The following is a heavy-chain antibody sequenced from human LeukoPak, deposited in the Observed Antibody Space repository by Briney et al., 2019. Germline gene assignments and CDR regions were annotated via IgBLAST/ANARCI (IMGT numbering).Heavy chain of an antibody. V-gene: IGHV4-4*02. J-gene: IGHJ4*02. CDR1: GGSISSSNW. CDR2: IYHSGST. D-gene: IGHD3-22*01. Sequence: PSETLSLTCAVSGGSISSSNWWSWVRQPRGKGLEWIGEIYHSGSTNYNPSLKSRVTISVDKSKNQFSLKLSSVTAADTAVYYCARTTYYYDSSGYFSYYFDYWGQGTLVTVSS. CDR3: ARTTYYYDSSGYFSYYFDY.